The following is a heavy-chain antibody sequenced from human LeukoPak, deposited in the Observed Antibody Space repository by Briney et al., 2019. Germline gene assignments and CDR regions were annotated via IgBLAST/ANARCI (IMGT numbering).Heavy chain of an antibody. CDR3: ARGPKQLLVRRSVWSYMDV. CDR1: GYTFTGYY. D-gene: IGHD5/OR15-5a*01. V-gene: IGHV1-2*02. CDR2: INPNSGGT. J-gene: IGHJ6*03. Sequence: ASVKVSCKASGYTFTGYYMHWVRQAPGQGLEWMGWINPNSGGTNYAQKFQGRVTMTRDTSISTAYMELSRLRSDDTAVYYCARGPKQLLVRRSVWSYMDVWGKGTTVTIS.